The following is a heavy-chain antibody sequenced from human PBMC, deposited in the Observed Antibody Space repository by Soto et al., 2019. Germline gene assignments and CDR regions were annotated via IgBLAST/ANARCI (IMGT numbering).Heavy chain of an antibody. CDR1: GFTFSNAW. Sequence: GGSLRLSCAASGFTFSNAWMSWVRQAPGKGLEWVGRIKSKTDGGTTDYAAPVKGRFTISRDDSKNTLYLQMNSLKNEDTAVYYCTTEGPLYYDFGSGPRGVQNWFDPWGQGNLVTVSS. D-gene: IGHD3-3*01. CDR2: IKSKTDGGTT. V-gene: IGHV3-15*01. J-gene: IGHJ5*02. CDR3: TTEGPLYYDFGSGPRGVQNWFDP.